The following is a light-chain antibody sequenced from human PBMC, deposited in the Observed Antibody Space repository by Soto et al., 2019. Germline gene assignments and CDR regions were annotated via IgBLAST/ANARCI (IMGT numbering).Light chain of an antibody. V-gene: IGLV2-14*01. CDR2: EVT. CDR3: NSYTPLSHRV. J-gene: IGLJ1*01. CDR1: SSDIGAYNY. Sequence: QSALTQPASVSGSPGQSITISCTGTSSDIGAYNYVSWYQQHPGKAPKLLIYEVTNRPSGVSDRFSGSKSGNTASLTISGLQAEDEANYYCNSYTPLSHRVFGTGTKVTVL.